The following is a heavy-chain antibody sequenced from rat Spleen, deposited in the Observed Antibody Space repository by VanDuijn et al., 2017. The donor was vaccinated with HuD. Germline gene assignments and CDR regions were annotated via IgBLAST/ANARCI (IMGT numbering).Heavy chain of an antibody. CDR2: IWGNGDT. V-gene: IGHV2-13*01. Sequence: QVQLKESGPGLVQPSQTLSLTCTVSGLSLSSYGVIWVRQPQGKGLEWMGVIWGNGDTNYRSVLKSRLSISRDTSKSQVFLKMNSLQTVDTAIYYCTRSRYNYYVMDAWGQGASVTVSS. J-gene: IGHJ4*01. CDR1: GLSLSSYG. D-gene: IGHD1-5*01. CDR3: TRSRYNYYVMDA.